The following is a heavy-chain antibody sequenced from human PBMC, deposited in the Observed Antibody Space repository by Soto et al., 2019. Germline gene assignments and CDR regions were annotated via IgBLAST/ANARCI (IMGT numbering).Heavy chain of an antibody. CDR1: GFTFSSYA. CDR2: ISYDGSNK. CDR3: ARDPTYDRVFDY. D-gene: IGHD3-22*01. J-gene: IGHJ4*02. Sequence: PGGSPRLSCAASGFTFSSYAMHWVRQAPGKGLEWVAVISYDGSNKYYADSVKGRFTISRDNSKNTLYLQMNSLRAEDTAVYYCARDPTYDRVFDYWGQGTLVTVSS. V-gene: IGHV3-30-3*01.